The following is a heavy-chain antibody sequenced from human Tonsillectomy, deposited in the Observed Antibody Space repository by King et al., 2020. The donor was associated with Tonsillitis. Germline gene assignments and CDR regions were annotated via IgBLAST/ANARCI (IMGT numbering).Heavy chain of an antibody. CDR3: ARGSAEDY. Sequence: QLVQSGGGVVQPGRSLRLSCAASGFTFSSYGMHWVRQAPGEGLEWVAVISYDGSNKYYADSVKGRFTISRDDSKNTLYLQMNSLRAEDTAVYYCARGSAEDYWGQGTLVTVSS. CDR2: ISYDGSNK. J-gene: IGHJ4*02. V-gene: IGHV3-33*05. CDR1: GFTFSSYG.